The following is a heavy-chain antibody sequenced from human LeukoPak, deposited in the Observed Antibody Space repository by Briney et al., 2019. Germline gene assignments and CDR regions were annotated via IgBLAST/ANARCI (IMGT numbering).Heavy chain of an antibody. CDR1: GYTFTDYY. J-gene: IGHJ4*02. CDR2: VNPHSGGT. V-gene: IGHV1-2*02. Sequence: ASVKVSCKASGYTFTDYYIHWVRQAPGHGLEWMGWVNPHSGGTNFAQKFQGRVTMTRDTSISTAYMELSRLRSDDTAVYYCAKSRSSGSYYDPFDYWGQGALVTVSS. D-gene: IGHD1-26*01. CDR3: AKSRSSGSYYDPFDY.